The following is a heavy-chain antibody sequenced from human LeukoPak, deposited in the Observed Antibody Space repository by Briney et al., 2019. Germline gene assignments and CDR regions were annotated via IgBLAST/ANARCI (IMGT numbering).Heavy chain of an antibody. J-gene: IGHJ4*02. CDR2: ISAYNGNT. CDR3: ARGPRWFGELLSDLGDY. CDR1: GYTFTSYG. D-gene: IGHD3-10*01. V-gene: IGHV1-18*01. Sequence: GASVKVSCKASGYTFTSYGISWVRQAPGQGLEWTGWISAYNGNTNYAQKLQGRVTMTTDTSTSTAYMELRSLRSDDTAVYYCARGPRWFGELLSDLGDYWGQGTLVTVSS.